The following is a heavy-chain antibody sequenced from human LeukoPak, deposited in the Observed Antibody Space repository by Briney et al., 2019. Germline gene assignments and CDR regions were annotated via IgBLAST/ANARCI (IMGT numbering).Heavy chain of an antibody. CDR2: IGGGGENT. CDR3: AKVLTGSQDY. V-gene: IGHV3-23*01. D-gene: IGHD7-27*01. J-gene: IGHJ4*02. CDR1: GFTFSIYV. Sequence: PGGSLRLSCSASGFTFSIYVIHWVRQAPGKGLEWVSTIGGGGENTYYADSVKGRFTISRDNSRNTLYLQMKSLRAEDTAVYFCAKVLTGSQDYWGQGTLVTVSS.